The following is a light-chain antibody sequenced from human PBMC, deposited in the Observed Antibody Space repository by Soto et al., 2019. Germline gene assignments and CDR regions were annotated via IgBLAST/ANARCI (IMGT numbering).Light chain of an antibody. CDR3: QKDKSYPWT. Sequence: IPMTRSPVTXSDEVADRVPIPWRDSKSISRWLEWYQKKPGKEXKXXXYKESNLESGVQPHLRGSGSGKEFNINIIRLPPEDFETYYCQKDKSYPWTVGERTEVDI. J-gene: IGKJ1*01. CDR2: KES. V-gene: IGKV1-5*03. CDR1: KSISRW.